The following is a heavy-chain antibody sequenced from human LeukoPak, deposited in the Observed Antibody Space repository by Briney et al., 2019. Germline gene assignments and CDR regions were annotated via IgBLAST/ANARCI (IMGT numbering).Heavy chain of an antibody. CDR3: ARDLGWNDDYYYYGMDV. Sequence: GGSLRLSCAASGFTFSSYWMSWAREAPGKGLEWVANIKQDGSEKYYVDSVKGRFTISRDNAKNSLYLQMNSLRAEDTAVYYCARDLGWNDDYYYYGMDVWGKGTTVTVSS. J-gene: IGHJ6*04. D-gene: IGHD1-1*01. CDR2: IKQDGSEK. V-gene: IGHV3-7*03. CDR1: GFTFSSYW.